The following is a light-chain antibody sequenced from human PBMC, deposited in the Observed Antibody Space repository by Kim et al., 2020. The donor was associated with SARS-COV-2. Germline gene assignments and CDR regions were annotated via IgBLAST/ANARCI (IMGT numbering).Light chain of an antibody. CDR1: QRLGSAY. J-gene: IGKJ1*01. CDR3: HQYGVSPRT. V-gene: IGKV3-20*01. CDR2: GGA. Sequence: EIVLTQSPVTLSLSLGQSATLSCRASQRLGSAYIAWFQQRPGQSPRLLVFGGAGRATGNPDRFSGSGSGTDFTLTISRLEPEDFAVYYCHQYGVSPRTFG.